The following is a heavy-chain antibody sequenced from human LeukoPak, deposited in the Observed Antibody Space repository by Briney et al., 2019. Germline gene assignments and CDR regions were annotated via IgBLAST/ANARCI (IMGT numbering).Heavy chain of an antibody. CDR2: ISGSGGST. J-gene: IGHJ4*02. Sequence: GGSLRLSCAASGFTFSSYAMSWVRQAPGKGLEWVSAISGSGGSTYYADSVKGRFTISRDNSKNTLYLQMNSLRAEGTAVYYCAKDRRGYSYGLLDYWGQGTLVTVSS. CDR1: GFTFSSYA. V-gene: IGHV3-23*01. CDR3: AKDRRGYSYGLLDY. D-gene: IGHD5-18*01.